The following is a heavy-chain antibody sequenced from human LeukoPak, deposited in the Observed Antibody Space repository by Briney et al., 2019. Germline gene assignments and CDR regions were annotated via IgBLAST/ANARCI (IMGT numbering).Heavy chain of an antibody. CDR3: AKDSLRYYGDYVLDY. Sequence: GGSLRLSCAASGFPFNAYWMTWVRQAPGKGLEWVAVISYDGSNKYYADSVKGRFTISRDNSKNTLYLQMNSLRAEDTAVYYCAKDSLRYYGDYVLDYWGQGTLVTVSS. CDR2: ISYDGSNK. J-gene: IGHJ4*02. V-gene: IGHV3-30*18. CDR1: GFPFNAYW. D-gene: IGHD4-17*01.